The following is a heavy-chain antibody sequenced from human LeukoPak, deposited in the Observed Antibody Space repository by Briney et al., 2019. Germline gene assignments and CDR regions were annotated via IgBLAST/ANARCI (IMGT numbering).Heavy chain of an antibody. Sequence: PGGSLRLSCADSGITFSSYAMSWVRQAPGKGLEWVSGISISGGSTFYADSVKGRFTISRDNSKNTLYLQMNSLRAEDTAVYYCARGLSGYASSLGYWGQGTLVTVSA. D-gene: IGHD6-6*01. CDR2: ISISGGST. J-gene: IGHJ4*02. CDR3: ARGLSGYASSLGY. V-gene: IGHV3-23*01. CDR1: GITFSSYA.